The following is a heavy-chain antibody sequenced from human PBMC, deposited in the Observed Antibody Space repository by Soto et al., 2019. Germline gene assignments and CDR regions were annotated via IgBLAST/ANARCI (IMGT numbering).Heavy chain of an antibody. CDR1: GGSISSGGYS. V-gene: IGHV4-30-2*06. J-gene: IGHJ6*02. CDR2: TYQSGSA. CDR3: ARDYYGMDV. Sequence: PSETVSRTGTVSGGSISSGGYSWTWIRQSPGKGLEWIGYTYQSGSAYYNPSLKSRVTISVDRSKNQFSLNLTSVTAADTAVYYCARDYYGMDVWGQGTTVTVSS.